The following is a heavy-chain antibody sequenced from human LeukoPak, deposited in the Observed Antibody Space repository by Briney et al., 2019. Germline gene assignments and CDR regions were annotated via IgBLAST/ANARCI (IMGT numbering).Heavy chain of an antibody. D-gene: IGHD3-22*01. CDR3: VRDGDTSGYTN. J-gene: IGHJ4*02. CDR1: GFTFSSYW. V-gene: IGHV3-7*01. CDR2: IKQDGSEK. Sequence: GGSLRLSCAASGFTFSSYWMHWVRQAPGKGLEWVANIKQDGSEKYYVDSVKGRFTISRDNAKNSLYLQMNSLKAEDTAVYSCVRDGDTSGYTNWGQGTLVTVSS.